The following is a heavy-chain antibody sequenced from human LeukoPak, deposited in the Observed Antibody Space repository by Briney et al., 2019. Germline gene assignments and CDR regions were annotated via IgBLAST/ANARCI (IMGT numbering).Heavy chain of an antibody. CDR2: ISSSSSYI. J-gene: IGHJ6*02. CDR3: ARDGTKYYDSSGYYLKGYYGMDV. V-gene: IGHV3-21*01. CDR1: GFTFSSYS. Sequence: GGSLRLSCAASGFTFSSYSMNWVRQAPGKGLEWVSSISSSSSYIYYADSVEGRFTISRDNAKNSLYLQMNSLRAEDTAVYYCARDGTKYYDSSGYYLKGYYGMDVWGQGTTVTVSS. D-gene: IGHD3-22*01.